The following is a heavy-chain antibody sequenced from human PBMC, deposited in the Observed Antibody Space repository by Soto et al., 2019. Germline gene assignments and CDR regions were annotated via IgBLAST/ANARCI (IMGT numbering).Heavy chain of an antibody. CDR2: IISVNDKT. J-gene: IGHJ6*02. CDR1: GYIFTDFG. V-gene: IGHV1-3*01. Sequence: ASVKVSCKASGYIFTDFGIHWVRQAPGQRLEWLGWIISVNDKTLYSPKFQGRLAITRDTSANTAYMDLYSLRSEDSAVYYCARGKGMEENYYYYGMDIWGQGTTVTVSS. CDR3: ARGKGMEENYYYYGMDI. D-gene: IGHD1-1*01.